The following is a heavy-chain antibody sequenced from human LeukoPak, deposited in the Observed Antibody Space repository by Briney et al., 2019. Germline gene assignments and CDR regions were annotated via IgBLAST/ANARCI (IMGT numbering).Heavy chain of an antibody. CDR1: GGSISSYY. CDR2: IYYSGST. Sequence: SETLSLTCTVSGGSISSYYWSWIRQPPGKGLEWIGYIYYSGSTNYNPSLKSRVTISVDTSKNQFSLKLSSVTAADTAVYYCARAAEGTALAHCGGDCYPPVDYWGQGTLVTVSS. D-gene: IGHD2-21*02. J-gene: IGHJ4*02. V-gene: IGHV4-59*01. CDR3: ARAAEGTALAHCGGDCYPPVDY.